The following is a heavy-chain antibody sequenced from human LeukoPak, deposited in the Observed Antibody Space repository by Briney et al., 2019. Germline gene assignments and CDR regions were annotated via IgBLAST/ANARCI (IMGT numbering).Heavy chain of an antibody. V-gene: IGHV3-9*01. CDR1: GFTFDDYA. CDR2: ISWNSGSI. CDR3: AKSVGYGLIGYYFDY. D-gene: IGHD5-18*01. J-gene: IGHJ4*02. Sequence: QSGGSLRLSCAASGFTFDDYAMHWVRQAPGKGLEWVSGISWNSGSIGYADSVKGRFTISRDNAKNSLYLQMNSLRAEDTALYYCAKSVGYGLIGYYFDYWGQGTLVTVSS.